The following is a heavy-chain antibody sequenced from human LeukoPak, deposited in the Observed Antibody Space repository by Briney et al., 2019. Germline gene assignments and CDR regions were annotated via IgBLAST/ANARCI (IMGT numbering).Heavy chain of an antibody. Sequence: GASVKVSRKASEYTFTGYYMHWVRQAPGQGLEWMGWINPNSGGTNYAQKFQGWVTMTRDTSISTAYMELSRLRSDDTAVYYCAGETGSYDFWSGYQPYYYYGMDVWGQGTTVTVSS. D-gene: IGHD3-3*01. V-gene: IGHV1-2*04. J-gene: IGHJ6*02. CDR2: INPNSGGT. CDR3: AGETGSYDFWSGYQPYYYYGMDV. CDR1: EYTFTGYY.